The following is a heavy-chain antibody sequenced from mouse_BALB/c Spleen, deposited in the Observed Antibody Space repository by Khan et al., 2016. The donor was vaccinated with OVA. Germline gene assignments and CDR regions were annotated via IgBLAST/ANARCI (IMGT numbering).Heavy chain of an antibody. J-gene: IGHJ3*01. Sequence: VHPQVLGTELAKPGASVKMSCKASGHSFIRYWMHWVKYRPGQGLEWTGYINPSTDYTEYNQKFKDKATLTTDKSSNTAYMQLSSLTSEDSEVYSCTRRGLYGIFVYWGQGTRVTVSA. CDR1: GHSFIRYW. CDR3: TRRGLYGIFVY. CDR2: INPSTDYT. V-gene: IGHV1-7*01. D-gene: IGHD2-1*01.